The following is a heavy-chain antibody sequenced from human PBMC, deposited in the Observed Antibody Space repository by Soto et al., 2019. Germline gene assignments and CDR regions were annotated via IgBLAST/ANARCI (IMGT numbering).Heavy chain of an antibody. Sequence: EVQLVESGGGLVQPGGSLKLSSAASGFTFSGSAMHWVRQASGKGLEWVGRIRSRANSYATAYAASVKGRFTISRDDSKNTAYLQMNSLKTEDTALYYCTRHAVSWEPREYFNWFDPWGQGTLVTVSS. CDR1: GFTFSGSA. J-gene: IGHJ5*02. D-gene: IGHD1-26*01. CDR2: IRSRANSYAT. CDR3: TRHAVSWEPREYFNWFDP. V-gene: IGHV3-73*02.